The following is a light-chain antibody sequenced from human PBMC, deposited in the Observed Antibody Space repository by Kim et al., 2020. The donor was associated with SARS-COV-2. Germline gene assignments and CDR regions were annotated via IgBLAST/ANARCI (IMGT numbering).Light chain of an antibody. CDR2: GAS. Sequence: EIVMTQSPATLSVSPGERATLSCRASQSISSNLAWYQQKPGQAPRLLIYGASTRATGLPARFSGSGSGTEFTLTISSLQSEDFAIYFCQQYNNWLPLTFGGGTKVDIK. CDR1: QSISSN. V-gene: IGKV3-15*01. J-gene: IGKJ4*01. CDR3: QQYNNWLPLT.